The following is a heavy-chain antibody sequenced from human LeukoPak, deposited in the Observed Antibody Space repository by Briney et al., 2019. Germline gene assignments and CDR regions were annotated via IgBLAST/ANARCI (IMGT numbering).Heavy chain of an antibody. CDR2: ISTNGGST. Sequence: GGSLRLSCAASGFTFSSYAMHWVRQAPGKGLEYVSGISTNGGSTYYADSVKGRFTISRDNSKNTLYLQMSSLRAEDTAVYYCVKVLSSSVATFPPDAFDIWGQGTMVTVSS. CDR1: GFTFSSYA. J-gene: IGHJ3*02. V-gene: IGHV3-64D*06. CDR3: VKVLSSSVATFPPDAFDI. D-gene: IGHD5-12*01.